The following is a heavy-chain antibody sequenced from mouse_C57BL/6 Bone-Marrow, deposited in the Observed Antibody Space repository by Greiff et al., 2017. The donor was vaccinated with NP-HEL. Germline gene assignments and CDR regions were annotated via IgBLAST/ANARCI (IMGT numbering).Heavy chain of an antibody. CDR3: AKLAWFAY. Sequence: VQLLESGADLARPGASVKLSCTASGFTFTSYGICWVNQSTGQGLEWIGEICPRSGNTYYNEKFKGKATLTADKSSSTAYMKLRSMTSEDSAVYFCAKLAWFAYWGQGTLVTVSA. V-gene: IGHV1-81*01. CDR1: GFTFTSYG. CDR2: ICPRSGNT. J-gene: IGHJ3*01.